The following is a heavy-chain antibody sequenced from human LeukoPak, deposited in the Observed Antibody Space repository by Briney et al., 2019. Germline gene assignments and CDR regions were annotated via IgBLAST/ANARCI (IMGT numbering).Heavy chain of an antibody. V-gene: IGHV3-48*03. D-gene: IGHD7-27*01. CDR2: ISSSGSTI. CDR3: VRDGSSWGNFDY. Sequence: GGSLRLSCAASGFTFSSYAMHWVRQAPGKGLEWVSYISSSGSTIYYADSVKGRFTISRDNAKNSLYLQMNSLRTEDTAVYYCVRDGSSWGNFDYWGQGTLVSVSS. CDR1: GFTFSSYA. J-gene: IGHJ4*02.